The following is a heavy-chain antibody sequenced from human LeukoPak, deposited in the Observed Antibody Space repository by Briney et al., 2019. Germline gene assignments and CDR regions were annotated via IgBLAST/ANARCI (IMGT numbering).Heavy chain of an antibody. V-gene: IGHV3-21*01. CDR2: ISSSSSYI. J-gene: IGHJ4*02. D-gene: IGHD3-3*01. CDR1: GFSFSDYW. Sequence: PGGSLRLSCVGSGFSFSDYWMNWVRQAPGKGLEWVSSISSSSSYIYYADSVKGRFTISRDNAKNSLYLQMNSLRAEDTAVYYCARGSVGRDYDFWSGYYYFDYWGQGTLVTVSS. CDR3: ARGSVGRDYDFWSGYYYFDY.